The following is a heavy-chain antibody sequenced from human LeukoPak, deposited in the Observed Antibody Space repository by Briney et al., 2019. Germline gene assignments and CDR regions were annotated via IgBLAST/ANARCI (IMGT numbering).Heavy chain of an antibody. D-gene: IGHD4-17*01. CDR3: ARASLYGDYYYGMDV. CDR2: ISSSSSYI. V-gene: IGHV3-21*01. Sequence: GGSLRLSCAASGFTFSSYSMNWVRQAPGKGLEWVSSISSSSSYIYYADSVKGRFTISRDNAKNSLYLQMNSLRAEDTAVYYCARASLYGDYYYGMDVWGQGTTATVSS. J-gene: IGHJ6*02. CDR1: GFTFSSYS.